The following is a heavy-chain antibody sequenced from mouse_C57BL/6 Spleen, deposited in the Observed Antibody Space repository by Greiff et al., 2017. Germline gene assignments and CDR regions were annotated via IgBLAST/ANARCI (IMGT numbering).Heavy chain of an antibody. D-gene: IGHD1-1*01. CDR3: ARYSSHYYGSPYWYFDV. CDR1: GYTFTSYW. Sequence: QVQLQQPGAELVRPGSSVKLSCKASGYTFTSYWMDWVKQRPGQGLEWIGNIYPSDSETHYNQKFKDKATFTVDKSSSTAYMQLSSLTSEDSAVYYCARYSSHYYGSPYWYFDVWGTGTTVTVSS. CDR2: IYPSDSET. V-gene: IGHV1-61*01. J-gene: IGHJ1*03.